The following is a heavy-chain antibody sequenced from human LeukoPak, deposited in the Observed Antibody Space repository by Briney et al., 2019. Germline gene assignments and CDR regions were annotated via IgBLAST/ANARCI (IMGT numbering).Heavy chain of an antibody. Sequence: SETLSLTCTVSGVSISSSNSYWGWIRQPPGKGLEWIGSIYYSGSTYYNPSLKSRVTISVDTSKNQFSLKLSSVTAADTAVYYCARLGRFGYYYDGAFDYWGQGTLVTVSS. CDR1: GVSISSSNSY. V-gene: IGHV4-39*01. CDR2: IYYSGST. J-gene: IGHJ4*02. CDR3: ARLGRFGYYYDGAFDY. D-gene: IGHD3-22*01.